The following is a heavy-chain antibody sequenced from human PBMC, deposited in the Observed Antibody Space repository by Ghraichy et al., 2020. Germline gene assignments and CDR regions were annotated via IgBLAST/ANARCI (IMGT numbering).Heavy chain of an antibody. CDR1: GYTFTSYD. D-gene: IGHD3-22*01. J-gene: IGHJ4*02. V-gene: IGHV1-8*01. CDR3: ARGAYDSSGYYYLLFDY. CDR2: MNPNSGNT. Sequence: ASVKVSCKASGYTFTSYDINWVRQATGQGLEWMGWMNPNSGNTGYAQKFQGRVTMTRNTSISTAYMELSSLRSEDTAVYYCARGAYDSSGYYYLLFDYWGQGTLVTVSS.